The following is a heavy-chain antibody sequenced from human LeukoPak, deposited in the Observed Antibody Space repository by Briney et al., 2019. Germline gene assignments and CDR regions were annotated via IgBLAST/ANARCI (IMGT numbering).Heavy chain of an antibody. D-gene: IGHD2-2*01. Sequence: SETLSLTCDVSGGSIRSENWWSWVRQSPEKGLEWIGETYHSGSTNYTSSLKSRGTISVDKSKNPLSLKLSSVTAADTAVYYCARNGAYALDKWGQGTVVTVSS. CDR2: TYHSGST. CDR1: GGSIRSENW. V-gene: IGHV4-4*02. CDR3: ARNGAYALDK. J-gene: IGHJ4*02.